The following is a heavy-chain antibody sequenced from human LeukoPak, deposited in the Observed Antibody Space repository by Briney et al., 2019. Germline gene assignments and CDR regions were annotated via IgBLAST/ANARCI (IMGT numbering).Heavy chain of an antibody. CDR3: ARASNFYSSGWYVVWFDP. Sequence: PSETLSLTCAVYGGSFSGYYWSWIRQPPGKGLEWIGEINHSGSTNYNPSLKSRVTISVDTSKNQFSLKLSSVTAADTAVYYCARASNFYSSGWYVVWFDPWGQGTLVTVSS. J-gene: IGHJ5*02. D-gene: IGHD6-19*01. CDR2: INHSGST. CDR1: GGSFSGYY. V-gene: IGHV4-34*01.